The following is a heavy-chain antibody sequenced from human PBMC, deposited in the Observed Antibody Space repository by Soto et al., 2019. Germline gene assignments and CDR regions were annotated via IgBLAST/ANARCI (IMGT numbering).Heavy chain of an antibody. CDR3: EREWANNTVIGGVTYRYYHGMDV. D-gene: IGHD3-16*01. CDR2: INPSSGTT. J-gene: IGHJ6*01. V-gene: IGHV1-46*01. CDR1: GYSFTTYY. Sequence: QVQLVQSGVEVKKPGASVKVSCKASGYSFTTYYIQLVRHAPGHGPEWLGIINPSSGTTRYAQNFQGRVTLTRDTSTSTVYMELTGLRSEDSDFYYCEREWANNTVIGGVTYRYYHGMDVW.